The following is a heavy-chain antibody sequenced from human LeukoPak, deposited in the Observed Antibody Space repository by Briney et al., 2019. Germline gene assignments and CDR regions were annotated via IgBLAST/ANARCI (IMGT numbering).Heavy chain of an antibody. J-gene: IGHJ4*02. CDR1: GFTFSDYY. CDR3: ARSLWADFSSGWSFYFDY. Sequence: GGSLRLSCAASGFTFSDYYMSWIRQAPGKGLEWVSYISSSGSTIYYADSVKGRFTISRDNAKNSLYLQMNSLRAEDTAVYYCARSLWADFSSGWSFYFDYWGQGTLVTVSS. CDR2: ISSSGSTI. V-gene: IGHV3-11*01. D-gene: IGHD6-19*01.